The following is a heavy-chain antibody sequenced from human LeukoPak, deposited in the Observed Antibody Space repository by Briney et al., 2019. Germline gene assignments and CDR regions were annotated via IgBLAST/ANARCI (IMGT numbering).Heavy chain of an antibody. Sequence: ASVKVSCKASGYTFTSYGISWVRQAPGQGLEWMGWISAYNGNTNYAQKLQGRVTMTEDTSTDTAYMELSSLRSEDTAVYYCATGPGAPIDIAAAGTGYWGQGTLVTVSS. V-gene: IGHV1-18*01. D-gene: IGHD6-13*01. CDR1: GYTFTSYG. CDR3: ATGPGAPIDIAAAGTGY. J-gene: IGHJ4*02. CDR2: ISAYNGNT.